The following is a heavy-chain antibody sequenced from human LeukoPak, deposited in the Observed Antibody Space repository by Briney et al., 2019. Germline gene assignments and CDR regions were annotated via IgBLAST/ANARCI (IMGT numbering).Heavy chain of an antibody. Sequence: SVKVSCKASGGTFSSYAISWVRQAPGQGLEWMGRIIPIFCTANYAQKFQGRVTITTDESTSTAYMELSSLRSEDTAAYYCARVHCSSTSCPLYYFDHWGQGTLVTVSS. J-gene: IGHJ4*02. V-gene: IGHV1-69*05. CDR2: IIPIFCTA. D-gene: IGHD2-2*01. CDR1: GGTFSSYA. CDR3: ARVHCSSTSCPLYYFDH.